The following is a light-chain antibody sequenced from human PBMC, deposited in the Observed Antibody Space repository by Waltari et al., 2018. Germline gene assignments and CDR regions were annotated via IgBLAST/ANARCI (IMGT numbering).Light chain of an antibody. Sequence: EIVLTPSPGPLSLSPGETAAPACRASQSVSSNFSAWYQQKPGQAPRLLIFGASNRATGIPDRFSGSGSETDFTLTVSRLEPEDFAVYYCQQYGSSPQAFGQGTKVEI. CDR2: GAS. J-gene: IGKJ1*01. CDR1: QSVSSNF. CDR3: QQYGSSPQA. V-gene: IGKV3-20*01.